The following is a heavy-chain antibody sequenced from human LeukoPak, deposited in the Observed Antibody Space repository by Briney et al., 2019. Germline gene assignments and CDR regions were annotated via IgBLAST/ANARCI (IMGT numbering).Heavy chain of an antibody. V-gene: IGHV3-66*02. D-gene: IGHD3-22*01. Sequence: PGGSLRLSCAASGFTVSSNHMSWVRQAPGKGLEWVSVIYSGGSTYYADSVKGRFTISRDNSKNTLYLQMNSLRGEDTAVYYCARDHDSSGYYSGYWGQGTLVTVSS. CDR2: IYSGGST. J-gene: IGHJ4*02. CDR1: GFTVSSNH. CDR3: ARDHDSSGYYSGY.